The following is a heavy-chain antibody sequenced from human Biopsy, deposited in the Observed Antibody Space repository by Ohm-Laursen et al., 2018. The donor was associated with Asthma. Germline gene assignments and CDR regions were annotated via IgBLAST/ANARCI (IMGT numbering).Heavy chain of an antibody. Sequence: ESSVKVSCKTSGYTFNSAGITWVRQAPGQGLEWMGWISVYNGNTKVAQKLQDRVTMITDTSTSTAYMELRRLRSDDTAVYFCARAVDYSHYYGIDVWGQGTTVTVS. D-gene: IGHD3-10*01. CDR3: ARAVDYSHYYGIDV. V-gene: IGHV1-18*01. J-gene: IGHJ6*02. CDR1: GYTFNSAG. CDR2: ISVYNGNT.